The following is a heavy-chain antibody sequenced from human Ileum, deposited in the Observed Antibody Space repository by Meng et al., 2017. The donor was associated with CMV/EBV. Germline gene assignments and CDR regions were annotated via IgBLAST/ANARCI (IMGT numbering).Heavy chain of an antibody. V-gene: IGHV3-30*04. CDR3: AREDWSGYYSYSLGGLDV. J-gene: IGHJ6*02. CDR2: ISYDGSNK. CDR1: TFSSSA. Sequence: TFSSSAMHWVRQAPGKGLEWVAVISYDGSNKYYADSVKGRFTLSRDNSKSTLYLQMNSLTAEDTALYYCAREDWSGYYSYSLGGLDVWGQGTTVTVSS. D-gene: IGHD3-3*01.